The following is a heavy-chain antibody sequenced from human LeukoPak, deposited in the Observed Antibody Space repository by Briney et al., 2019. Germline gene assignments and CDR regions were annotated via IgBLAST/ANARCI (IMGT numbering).Heavy chain of an antibody. CDR1: GFTFSGYA. V-gene: IGHV3-21*01. D-gene: IGHD5-18*01. J-gene: IGHJ4*02. CDR2: ITGSTSYI. CDR3: ASSGYSYGPAAYYFDY. Sequence: GGSLRLSCAASGFTFSGYAMNWVRQAPGKGLEWVSSITGSTSYIYYADSLKGRFTISRDNAKNSLYLQMNSLRDEDTAVYYCASSGYSYGPAAYYFDYWGQGTPLTVSS.